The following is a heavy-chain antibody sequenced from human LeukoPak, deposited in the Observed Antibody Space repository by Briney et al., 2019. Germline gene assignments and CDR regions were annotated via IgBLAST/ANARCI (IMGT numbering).Heavy chain of an antibody. Sequence: GGSLRLSCAASGFTFSSYGMHWVRQAPGKGLEWVAFIRYDGSNKYYADSVKGRFTISRDNSKNTLYLQMNSLRAEDTAVYYCAKDRKSGSKKVYYFDYWGQGTLVTDSS. CDR3: AKDRKSGSKKVYYFDY. CDR2: IRYDGSNK. J-gene: IGHJ4*02. CDR1: GFTFSSYG. D-gene: IGHD1-26*01. V-gene: IGHV3-30*02.